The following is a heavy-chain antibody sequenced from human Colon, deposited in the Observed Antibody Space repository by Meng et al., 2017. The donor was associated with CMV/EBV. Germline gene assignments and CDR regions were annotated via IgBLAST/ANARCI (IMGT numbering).Heavy chain of an antibody. CDR1: GFTFSSYG. V-gene: IGHV3-33*06. Sequence: GFTFSSYGMHWVRQAPGKGLEWVAVIWYDGSNKYYADSVKGRFTISRDNSKNTLYLQMNSLRAEDTAVYYCAKDHWKATAYPYYFDYWGQGTLVTVSS. D-gene: IGHD1-1*01. CDR2: IWYDGSNK. J-gene: IGHJ4*02. CDR3: AKDHWKATAYPYYFDY.